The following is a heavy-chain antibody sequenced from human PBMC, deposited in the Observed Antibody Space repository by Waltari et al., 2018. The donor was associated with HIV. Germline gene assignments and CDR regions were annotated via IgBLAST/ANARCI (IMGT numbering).Heavy chain of an antibody. CDR3: ARAKYYFDY. CDR2: ISYDGSNK. J-gene: IGHJ4*02. Sequence: QVQLVESGGGVVQPGRSLRLSCAASGFTFSSYAMHWVRQAPGKGLEWGAVISYDGSNKYYADSVKGRFTISRDNSKNTLYLQMNSLRAEDTAVYYCARAKYYFDYWGQGTLVTVSS. V-gene: IGHV3-30*01. CDR1: GFTFSSYA. D-gene: IGHD5-12*01.